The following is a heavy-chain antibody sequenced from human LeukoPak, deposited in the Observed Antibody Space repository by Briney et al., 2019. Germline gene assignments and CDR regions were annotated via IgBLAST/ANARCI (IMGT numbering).Heavy chain of an antibody. V-gene: IGHV4-59*01. Sequence: PSETLSLTCTVSGGSISSGYWSWIRQPPGKGLEWIGYTSYSDSTRYSSSLKSRVTMSIDTSMNRFSLKVTSVTAADTAVYYCARGSSRFDCWGQGTLVTVSS. CDR1: GGSISSGY. CDR3: ARGSSRFDC. D-gene: IGHD6-13*01. J-gene: IGHJ4*02. CDR2: TSYSDST.